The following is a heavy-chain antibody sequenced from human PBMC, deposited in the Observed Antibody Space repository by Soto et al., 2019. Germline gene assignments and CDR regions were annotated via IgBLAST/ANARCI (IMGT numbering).Heavy chain of an antibody. D-gene: IGHD6-13*01. V-gene: IGHV3-21*01. Sequence: GGSLRLSCAASGFTFRIFTMNLVRQSPGKGLEWVSTISSNSAYIYYTDALRGRFTISRDNAKNSLHIQMNSLRAEDTAVYYCTRDASRDSSARGWFDPWGPGTLVTVSS. CDR3: TRDASRDSSARGWFDP. CDR2: ISSNSAYI. CDR1: GFTFRIFT. J-gene: IGHJ5*02.